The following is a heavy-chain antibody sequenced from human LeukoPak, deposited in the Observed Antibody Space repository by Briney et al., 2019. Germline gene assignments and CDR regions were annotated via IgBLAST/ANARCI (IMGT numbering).Heavy chain of an antibody. CDR3: AKDRLTMIVVVIPFGMDV. CDR1: GFTFSSYA. J-gene: IGHJ6*02. D-gene: IGHD3-22*01. V-gene: IGHV3-23*01. CDR2: ISGSGGST. Sequence: GGSLRLSCAASGFTFSSYAMSWVRQATGKGLEWVSAISGSGGSTYYADSVKGRFTISRDNSKNTLYLQMNSLRAEDTAVYYCAKDRLTMIVVVIPFGMDVWGQGTTVTVSS.